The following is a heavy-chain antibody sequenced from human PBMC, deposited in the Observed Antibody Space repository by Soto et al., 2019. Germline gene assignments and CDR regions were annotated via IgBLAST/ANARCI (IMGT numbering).Heavy chain of an antibody. CDR3: ATDQVRVVVAAAFDC. CDR1: GFTFSSYG. Sequence: QVQLVESGGGVVQPGRSLRLSCAASGFTFSSYGMHWVRQAPGKGLEWVAVISYDGSNKYYADSVKGRFTISRDNSKNTRYLQMNSLRAEDTAVYYCATDQVRVVVAAAFDCWGQGTLVTVSS. D-gene: IGHD2-15*01. CDR2: ISYDGSNK. V-gene: IGHV3-30*03. J-gene: IGHJ4*02.